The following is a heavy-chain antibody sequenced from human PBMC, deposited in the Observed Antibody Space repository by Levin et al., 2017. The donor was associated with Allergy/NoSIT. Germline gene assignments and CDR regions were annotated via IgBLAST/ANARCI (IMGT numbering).Heavy chain of an antibody. V-gene: IGHV3-74*01. CDR3: ERGSGYTNYLGRAFDI. J-gene: IGHJ3*02. D-gene: IGHD4-11*01. Sequence: GGSLRLSCAASGFTFSSHWMHWVRQAPGKGLVWVSRINGDGSSTNYADPGKGRFTISRDNAPNTLYMQSNRQRAKDSAGYYCERGSGYTNYLGRAFDIWGQGTMVTVSS. CDR2: INGDGSST. CDR1: GFTFSSHW.